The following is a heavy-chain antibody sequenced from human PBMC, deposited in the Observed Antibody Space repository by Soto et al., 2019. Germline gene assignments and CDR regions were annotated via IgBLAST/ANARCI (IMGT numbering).Heavy chain of an antibody. J-gene: IGHJ4*02. V-gene: IGHV4-30-4*01. CDR2: IYKSATT. CDR1: GDSIPNLDYF. D-gene: IGHD2-2*01. CDR3: ARDWGTGFYQLDS. Sequence: SETLSLTCSVSGDSIPNLDYFWAWIRQPPGQALEYIGYIYKSATTYYNPSFGSRVAVSVATSKSQFSLNVTSVTAADTALYYCARDWGTGFYQLDSWGQGTLVTVSS.